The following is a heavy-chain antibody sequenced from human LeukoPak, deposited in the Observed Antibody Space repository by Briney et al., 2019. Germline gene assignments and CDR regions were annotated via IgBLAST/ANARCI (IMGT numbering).Heavy chain of an antibody. D-gene: IGHD4-11*01. J-gene: IGHJ4*02. CDR2: ISDNGDDT. V-gene: IGHV3-23*01. CDR1: GFTFSSYA. Sequence: PGGSLRLSCAASGFTFSSYAMIWVRQAPGKGLDWVSSISDNGDDTYYADSVKGRFTISRDKSANTLYLQMNSLRADDTAVCYCAKGYYSNYVAVDYWGQGTLVTVSS. CDR3: AKGYYSNYVAVDY.